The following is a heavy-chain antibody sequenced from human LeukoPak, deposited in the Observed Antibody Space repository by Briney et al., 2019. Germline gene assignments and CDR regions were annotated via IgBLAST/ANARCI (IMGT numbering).Heavy chain of an antibody. CDR1: GFTFGGYG. CDR2: IAYDGSRA. D-gene: IGHD3-10*01. V-gene: IGHV3-33*01. J-gene: IGHJ4*02. CDR3: ARVGTTVLRGVLYYFDF. Sequence: GGSLRLSCAGSGFTFGGYGMHWFRQTPGKGLEWVAVIAYDGSRAFYADSVKGRFTISRDNAKNSLYLQMNSLSAEDTAFYYCARVGTTVLRGVLYYFDFWGQGSLVTVSS.